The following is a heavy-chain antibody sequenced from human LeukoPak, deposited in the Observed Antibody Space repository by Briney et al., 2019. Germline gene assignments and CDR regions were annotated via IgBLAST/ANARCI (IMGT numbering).Heavy chain of an antibody. CDR2: ISSSSSYI. Sequence: GGSLRLSCAASGFTFSSYSMNWVRQAPGKGLEWVSSISSSSSYIYYADSAKGRFTISRDNAKNSLYLQMNSPRAEDTAVYYCARVDTAMVTSYYFDYWGQGTLVTVSS. J-gene: IGHJ4*02. CDR1: GFTFSSYS. V-gene: IGHV3-21*01. CDR3: ARVDTAMVTSYYFDY. D-gene: IGHD5-18*01.